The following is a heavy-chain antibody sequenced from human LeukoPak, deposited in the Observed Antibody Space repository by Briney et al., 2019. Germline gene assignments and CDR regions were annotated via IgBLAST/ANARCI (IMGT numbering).Heavy chain of an antibody. Sequence: SETLSLTCTVSGGSISSYYWSWIRQPPGKGLEWLGYIYYSGSTNYNPSLKSRVTISVDTSKNQFSLKLSSVTAADTAVYYCARGEYYYGSGSYFDYWGQGTLVTVSS. D-gene: IGHD3-10*01. J-gene: IGHJ4*02. CDR1: GGSISSYY. V-gene: IGHV4-59*08. CDR2: IYYSGST. CDR3: ARGEYYYGSGSYFDY.